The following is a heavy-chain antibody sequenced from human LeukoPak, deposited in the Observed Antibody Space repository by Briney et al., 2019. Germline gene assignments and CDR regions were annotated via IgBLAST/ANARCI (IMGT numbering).Heavy chain of an antibody. CDR3: AKGGRDSSGF. CDR1: GFIFDTYG. J-gene: IGHJ4*02. CDR2: ISFDGSNK. Sequence: GGSLRLSCAASGFIFDTYGMHWVRQAPGKGLEWVALISFDGSNKYYADSVKGRFTISRDNSKNTLYLQMNSLRAEDTAVYYCAKGGRDSSGFWGQGTLVTVSS. V-gene: IGHV3-30*18. D-gene: IGHD3-22*01.